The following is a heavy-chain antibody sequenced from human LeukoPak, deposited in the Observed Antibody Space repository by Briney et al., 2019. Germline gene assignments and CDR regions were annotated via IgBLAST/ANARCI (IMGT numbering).Heavy chain of an antibody. Sequence: ASVKVSCKASGYTFTSYGISWVRQAPGQGLEWMGWISAYNGNTNYAQKLQGRVTITTDESTSTAYMELSSLRSEDTAVYYCASSKKSLAIFPNVHYYYYMDVWGKGTTVTVSS. CDR3: ASSKKSLAIFPNVHYYYYMDV. V-gene: IGHV1-18*01. CDR2: ISAYNGNT. J-gene: IGHJ6*03. D-gene: IGHD3-3*01. CDR1: GYTFTSYG.